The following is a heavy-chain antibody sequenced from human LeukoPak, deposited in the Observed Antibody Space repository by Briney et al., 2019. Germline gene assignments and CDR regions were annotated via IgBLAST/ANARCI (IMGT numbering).Heavy chain of an antibody. J-gene: IGHJ3*02. Sequence: GASVKVSCKASGYTFSNHYMHWVRQAPGQGFEWLGMINPSGGGTGYAQKFQGRVTMTRDTSSSTVYMDLSSLTSEDTAVYYCARVSMGSTYFRAFDIWGQGTMVTVSS. V-gene: IGHV1-46*01. D-gene: IGHD2-15*01. CDR3: ARVSMGSTYFRAFDI. CDR1: GYTFSNHY. CDR2: INPSGGGT.